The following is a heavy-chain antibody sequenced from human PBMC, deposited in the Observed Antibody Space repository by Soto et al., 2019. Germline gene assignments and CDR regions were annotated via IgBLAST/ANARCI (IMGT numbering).Heavy chain of an antibody. CDR1: GFPFSNYA. CDR3: AKIEYRFFYDSTGYYPFDY. Sequence: GGSLRLSCVACGFPFSNYAMTWVRQAPGKGLEWVSALSGSGVSTYYADSVMGRFTISRDNSKNTVYLQMNSLRAEDTAVYYCAKIEYRFFYDSTGYYPFDYWGQGTPVTVSS. CDR2: LSGSGVST. D-gene: IGHD3-22*01. J-gene: IGHJ4*02. V-gene: IGHV3-23*01.